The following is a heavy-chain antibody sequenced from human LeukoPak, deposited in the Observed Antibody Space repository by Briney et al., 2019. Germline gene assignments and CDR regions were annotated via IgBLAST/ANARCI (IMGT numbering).Heavy chain of an antibody. J-gene: IGHJ4*02. CDR2: INPSGGST. CDR1: GYTFTGYY. D-gene: IGHD3-22*01. CDR3: ARDFYNYDSSGYYALPGGY. Sequence: WASVKVSCKASGYTFTGYYMHWVRQAPGQGLEWMGIINPSGGSTSYAQKFQGRVTMTRDTSTSTVYMEPSSLRSEDTAVYYCARDFYNYDSSGYYALPGGYWGQGTLVTVSS. V-gene: IGHV1-46*03.